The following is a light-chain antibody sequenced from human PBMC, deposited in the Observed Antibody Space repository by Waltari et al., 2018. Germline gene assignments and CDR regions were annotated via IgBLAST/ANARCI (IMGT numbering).Light chain of an antibody. J-gene: IGLJ2*01. Sequence: QSALTQPASVSGSPGQSITISCTGTSSAVGGDNYVSWYQQHPGKAPKLMLYEVSNRPSGVSNRFSGSKSGNTASLTISGLQAEDEADYYCSSYTSSSTPVVFGGGTKLTVL. CDR3: SSYTSSSTPVV. CDR1: SSAVGGDNY. V-gene: IGLV2-14*01. CDR2: EVS.